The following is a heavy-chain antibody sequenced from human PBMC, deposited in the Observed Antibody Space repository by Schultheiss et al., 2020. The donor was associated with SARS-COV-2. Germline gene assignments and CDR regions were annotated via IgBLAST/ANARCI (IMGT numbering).Heavy chain of an antibody. CDR1: GFTFSSYS. CDR2: IWYDGSNK. D-gene: IGHD6-13*01. Sequence: GGSLRLSCAASGFTFSSYSMNWVRQAPGKGLEWVAFIWYDGSNKYYADSVKGRFTISRDNSKNTLYLQMNSLRAEDTAVYYCARGMRQHSRLIGYWGQGTLVTVSS. V-gene: IGHV3-33*08. CDR3: ARGMRQHSRLIGY. J-gene: IGHJ4*02.